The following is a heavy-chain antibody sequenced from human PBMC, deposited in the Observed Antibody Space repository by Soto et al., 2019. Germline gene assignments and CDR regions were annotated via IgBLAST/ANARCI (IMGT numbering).Heavy chain of an antibody. CDR3: ARDLGYCTNGVCYSGY. Sequence: GASVKVSCKASGYTFTSYGISWVRQAPGQGLEWMGWISAYNGNTNYAQKLQGRVTMTTDTSTSTTYMELRSLRSDDTAVYYCARDLGYCTNGVCYSGYWGQGTLVTVSS. D-gene: IGHD2-8*01. V-gene: IGHV1-18*01. CDR1: GYTFTSYG. CDR2: ISAYNGNT. J-gene: IGHJ4*02.